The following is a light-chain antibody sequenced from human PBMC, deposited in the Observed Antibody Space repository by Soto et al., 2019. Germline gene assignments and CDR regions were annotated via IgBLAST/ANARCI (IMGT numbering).Light chain of an antibody. CDR2: GAS. Sequence: EIVMTQSPATLSVSPGERATLSCRASQSVSSTLAGYQQKPGQAPRLLLYGASTRTTGIPARFSGSGSGPEFTLTISSLQSEDFAIYYCQQYTNSPLLFGGGTKVEIK. CDR3: QQYTNSPLL. CDR1: QSVSST. J-gene: IGKJ4*01. V-gene: IGKV3-15*01.